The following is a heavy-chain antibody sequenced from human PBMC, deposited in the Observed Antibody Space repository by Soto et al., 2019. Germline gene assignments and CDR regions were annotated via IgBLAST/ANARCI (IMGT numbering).Heavy chain of an antibody. Sequence: QVQLVQSGAEVKKPGASVKVSCEASGYSFIDYYIHWVRQAPGQGFEWMAWISPKSAGTDYAKKFEDRVTLTWDTSLNTAYMELSSLKSDDTAVYYCARPPGYISDWYYFDLWGQGTRVTVSS. CDR1: GYSFIDYY. CDR2: ISPKSAGT. V-gene: IGHV1-2*02. J-gene: IGHJ4*02. D-gene: IGHD3-9*01. CDR3: ARPPGYISDWYYFDL.